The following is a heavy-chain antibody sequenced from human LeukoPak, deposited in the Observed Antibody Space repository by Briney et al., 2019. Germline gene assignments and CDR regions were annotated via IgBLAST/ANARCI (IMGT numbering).Heavy chain of an antibody. Sequence: GASVTVSCKASGYTFTGYYMHWVRQAPGQGLEWMGWINPNSGGTNYAQKFQGRVTMTRDTSISTAYMELSRLRSDDTAVYYCARLDRGSTSLIYGMDVWGQGTTVTVSS. CDR3: ARLDRGSTSLIYGMDV. CDR1: GYTFTGYY. V-gene: IGHV1-2*02. D-gene: IGHD2-2*01. J-gene: IGHJ6*02. CDR2: INPNSGGT.